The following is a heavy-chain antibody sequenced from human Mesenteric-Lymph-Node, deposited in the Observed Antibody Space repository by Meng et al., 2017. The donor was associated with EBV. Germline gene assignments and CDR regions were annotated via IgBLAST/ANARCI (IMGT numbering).Heavy chain of an antibody. Sequence: QVQLVQSGAEVKKPGASVKVSCKASGYTFTSFDINWVRQATGQGLEWMGWMNPNSGYTASAQKFQGRVTMTRSTSISTAYMELSSLRSEDTAVYYCARGGNSGYLEHIDYWGRGTLVTVSS. V-gene: IGHV1-8*01. CDR1: GYTFTSFD. CDR2: MNPNSGYT. CDR3: ARGGNSGYLEHIDY. J-gene: IGHJ4*02. D-gene: IGHD5-12*01.